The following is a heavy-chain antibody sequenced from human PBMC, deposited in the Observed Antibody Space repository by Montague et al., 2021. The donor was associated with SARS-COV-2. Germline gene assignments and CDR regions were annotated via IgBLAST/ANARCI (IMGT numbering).Heavy chain of an antibody. CDR2: LYNGGST. Sequence: SETLSLTCTVSGDSISSYYWSWIRQPPGKGLEWIGYLYNGGSTKYNPSLKSRVTISVDTSKNQFSLKLSSVAAADTAVYYCARHIEKEGTYYYYYGMDAWGQGTTVTVSS. V-gene: IGHV4-59*08. CDR1: GDSISSYY. D-gene: IGHD2-15*01. J-gene: IGHJ6*02. CDR3: ARHIEKEGTYYYYYGMDA.